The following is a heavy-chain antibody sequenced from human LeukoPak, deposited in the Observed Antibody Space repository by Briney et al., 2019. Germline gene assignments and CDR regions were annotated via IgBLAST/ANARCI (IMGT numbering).Heavy chain of an antibody. CDR3: ARLSYCSRTSCYLGYYYYYMDV. CDR1: GYTFTGYY. Sequence: ASVKVSCKASGYTFTGYYMHWVRQAPGQGLEWMGWINPNSGGTNYAQKFQGRVTMTRDTSISTAYMELSRLRSDDTAVYYCARLSYCSRTSCYLGYYYYYMDVWGKGTTVTVSS. J-gene: IGHJ6*03. V-gene: IGHV1-2*02. D-gene: IGHD2-2*01. CDR2: INPNSGGT.